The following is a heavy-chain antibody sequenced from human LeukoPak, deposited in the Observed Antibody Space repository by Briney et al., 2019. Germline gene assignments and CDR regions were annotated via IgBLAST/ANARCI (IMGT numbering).Heavy chain of an antibody. CDR3: AKGFGSGYSMDV. V-gene: IGHV3-30*18. CDR2: ISYDGSNK. Sequence: GGSLRLSCTVSGFTFSSYWMSWVRQAPGKGLEWVAVISYDGSNKYYADSVKGRFTISRDNSKNTLYLQMNSLRAEDTAVYYCAKGFGSGYSMDVWGQGTTVTVSS. D-gene: IGHD2-15*01. CDR1: GFTFSSYW. J-gene: IGHJ6*02.